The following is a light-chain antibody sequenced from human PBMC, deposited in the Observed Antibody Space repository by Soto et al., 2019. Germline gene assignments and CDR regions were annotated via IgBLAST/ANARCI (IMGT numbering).Light chain of an antibody. CDR1: QSVSNNY. V-gene: IGKV3-20*01. CDR3: QQYGSSLLT. J-gene: IGKJ4*01. Sequence: EIVLTRSPGTLSLSPGERATLSCRASQSVSNNYLAWYQQKPGQAAGLLIYGASNRATGIPDRFSGSGSGTDFTLTISRLEPEDFGVYYCQQYGSSLLTFGGGT. CDR2: GAS.